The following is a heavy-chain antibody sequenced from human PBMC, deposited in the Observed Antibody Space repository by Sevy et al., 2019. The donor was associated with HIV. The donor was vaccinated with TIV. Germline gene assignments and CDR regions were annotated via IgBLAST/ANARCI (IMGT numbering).Heavy chain of an antibody. Sequence: AAVKVSCKVSGYTLTELSMHWVGQAPGKGLERMGGFDPEDRETIYSQKFQGRVTMTEDTSTDTAYMELSSPRSEDTAVYYCATGSCGWPYLDYWGQGTRVSVSS. V-gene: IGHV1-24*01. J-gene: IGHJ4*02. CDR1: GYTLTELS. CDR2: FDPEDRET. CDR3: ATGSCGWPYLDY. D-gene: IGHD6-19*01.